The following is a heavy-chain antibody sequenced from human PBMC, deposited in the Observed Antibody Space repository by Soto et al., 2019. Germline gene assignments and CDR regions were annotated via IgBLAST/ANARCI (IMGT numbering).Heavy chain of an antibody. J-gene: IGHJ6*02. CDR2: ISGSGGST. V-gene: IGHV3-23*01. CDR3: ASTNYYDFWSGYSYGMDV. D-gene: IGHD3-3*01. CDR1: GFTFSSYA. Sequence: LRLSCAASGFTFSSYAMSWVRQAPGKGLEWVSAISGSGGSTYYADSVKGRFTISRDNSKNTLYLQMNSLRAEDTAVYYCASTNYYDFWSGYSYGMDVWGQGTTVTVSS.